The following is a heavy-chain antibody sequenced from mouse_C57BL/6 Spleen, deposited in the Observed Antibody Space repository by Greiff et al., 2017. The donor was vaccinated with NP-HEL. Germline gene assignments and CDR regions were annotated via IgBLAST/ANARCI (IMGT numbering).Heavy chain of an antibody. V-gene: IGHV5-4*01. CDR3: ARELDYYGSSWYFDV. D-gene: IGHD1-1*01. J-gene: IGHJ1*03. Sequence: EVKVVESGGGLVKPGGSLKLSCAASGFTFSSYAMSWVRQTPEKRLEWVATISDGGSYTYYPDNVKGRFTISRDNAKNNLYLQMSHLKSEDTAMYYCARELDYYGSSWYFDVWGTGTTVTVSS. CDR2: ISDGGSYT. CDR1: GFTFSSYA.